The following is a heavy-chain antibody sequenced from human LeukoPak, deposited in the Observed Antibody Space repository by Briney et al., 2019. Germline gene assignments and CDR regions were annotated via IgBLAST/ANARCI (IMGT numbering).Heavy chain of an antibody. V-gene: IGHV1-18*01. CDR3: ARDRVGDYYDSSGFDY. CDR2: ISAYNGNT. J-gene: IGHJ4*02. D-gene: IGHD3-22*01. CDR1: GGTFSSYA. Sequence: ASVKVSCKASGGTFSSYAISWVRQAPGQGLEWMGWISAYNGNTNYAQKLQGRVTMTTDTSTSTAYMELRSLRSDDTAVYYCARDRVGDYYDSSGFDYWGQGTLVTVSS.